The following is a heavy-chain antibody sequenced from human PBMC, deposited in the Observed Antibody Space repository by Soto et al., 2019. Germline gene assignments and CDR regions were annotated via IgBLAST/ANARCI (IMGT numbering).Heavy chain of an antibody. D-gene: IGHD3-3*01. CDR2: ISYDGSNK. V-gene: IGHV3-30*18. Sequence: SLRLSCAASGFTFSSYGMHWVRQAPGKGLEWVAVISYDGSNKYYADSVKGRFTISRDNSKNTLYLQMNSLRAEDTAVYYCAKDRVTIFGVAQTKFYYYYGMDVWGQGTTVTVSS. J-gene: IGHJ6*02. CDR3: AKDRVTIFGVAQTKFYYYYGMDV. CDR1: GFTFSSYG.